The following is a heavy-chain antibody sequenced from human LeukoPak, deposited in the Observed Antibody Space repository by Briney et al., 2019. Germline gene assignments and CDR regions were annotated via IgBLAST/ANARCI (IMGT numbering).Heavy chain of an antibody. CDR1: GGSISSSNYF. J-gene: IGHJ4*02. V-gene: IGHV4-39*01. CDR3: ARHMLPIDN. Sequence: TASETLSLTCTVSGGSISSSNYFWGWIRQPPGKGLEWIGSIYYSGNTYYNPSLKSRVTISVDTSKNQFSLNLTSVTAADTAVYYCARHMLPIDNWGQGTLVTVSS. D-gene: IGHD2-8*01. CDR2: IYYSGNT.